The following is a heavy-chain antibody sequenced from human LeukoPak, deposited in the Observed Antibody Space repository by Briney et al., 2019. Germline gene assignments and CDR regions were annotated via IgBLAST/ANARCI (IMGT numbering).Heavy chain of an antibody. D-gene: IGHD3-10*01. Sequence: GASVKVSCKTSGYSFTSYGISWVRQAPGQGLEWLGWISGYNGRTDYSQKLQGRVTMTTDTSTSTAYMELRSLTSDDTAMYYCARDIGVSQFDYWGQETLVTVSS. V-gene: IGHV1-18*01. CDR3: ARDIGVSQFDY. J-gene: IGHJ4*02. CDR1: GYSFTSYG. CDR2: ISGYNGRT.